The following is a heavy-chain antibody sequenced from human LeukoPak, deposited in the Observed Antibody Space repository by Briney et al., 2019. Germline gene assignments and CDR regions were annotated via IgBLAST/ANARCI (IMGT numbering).Heavy chain of an antibody. CDR2: INSDGSST. CDR1: GFTFSSYW. CDR3: ASRGYSYGLGY. Sequence: GGSLRLSCAASGFTFSSYWMHWVRQAPGKGLVWVSRINSDGSSTSYADSVKGRFTISRDNAKNTLYLQMNSLRAEDTAVYYCASRGYSYGLGYWGQGTLVTVSS. V-gene: IGHV3-74*01. J-gene: IGHJ4*02. D-gene: IGHD5-18*01.